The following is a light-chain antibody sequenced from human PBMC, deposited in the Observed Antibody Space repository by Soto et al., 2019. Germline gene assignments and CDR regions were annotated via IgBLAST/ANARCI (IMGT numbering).Light chain of an antibody. CDR2: WAS. J-gene: IGKJ1*01. CDR3: QQYYTTPWT. CDR1: QSVLFTSSTKHF. Sequence: DTVMTQSPDSLAVSLGERATINCQSSQSVLFTSSTKHFLTWYQQKPGQPPKLLIYWASTRESGVPDRFSGSGSGTNFTLTISSLQAEDVAVYYCQQYYTTPWTFGQGTKVDI. V-gene: IGKV4-1*01.